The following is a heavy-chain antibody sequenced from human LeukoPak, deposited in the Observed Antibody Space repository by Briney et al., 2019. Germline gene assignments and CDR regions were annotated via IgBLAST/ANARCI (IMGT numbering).Heavy chain of an antibody. CDR1: GFTFSSYA. V-gene: IGHV3-23*01. CDR2: ISGSGGST. J-gene: IGHJ4*02. Sequence: GGSLRLSCAASGFTFSSYAMSWVRQAPGKELEWVSAISGSGGSTYYADSVKGRFTISRDNSKNTLYLQMNSLRAEDTAVYYCAKDKAHYYDSSGYPFYWGQGTLVTVSS. CDR3: AKDKAHYYDSSGYPFY. D-gene: IGHD3-22*01.